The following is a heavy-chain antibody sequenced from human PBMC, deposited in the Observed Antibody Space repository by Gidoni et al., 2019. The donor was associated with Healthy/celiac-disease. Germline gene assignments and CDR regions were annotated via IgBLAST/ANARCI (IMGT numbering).Heavy chain of an antibody. V-gene: IGHV4-39*01. CDR3: ATYQSLSSVWYYYYGMDV. CDR1: GGPISTSSYY. D-gene: IGHD3-16*01. Sequence: QLHLQESGPGLVQPSETLSLTRTVSGGPISTSSYYWGWIRQPPGNGLGWIGSIYYSGSTYYNPSLKSRVTISVDTSKNQFSLKLSSVTAADTAVYYCATYQSLSSVWYYYYGMDVWGQGTTVTVSS. CDR2: IYYSGST. J-gene: IGHJ6*02.